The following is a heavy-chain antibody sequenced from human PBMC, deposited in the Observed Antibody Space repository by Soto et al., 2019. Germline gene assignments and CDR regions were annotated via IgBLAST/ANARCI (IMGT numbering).Heavy chain of an antibody. CDR2: ISGSGGST. D-gene: IGHD2-15*01. CDR1: GFTFSSYA. Sequence: GGSLRLSCAASGFTFSSYAMSWVRQAPGKGLEWVSAISGSGGSTYYADSVKGRFTISRDNSKNTLYLQMNSLRAEDTAVYYCARDRLRYCSGGSCFAFDIWGQGTMVTVSS. J-gene: IGHJ3*02. V-gene: IGHV3-23*01. CDR3: ARDRLRYCSGGSCFAFDI.